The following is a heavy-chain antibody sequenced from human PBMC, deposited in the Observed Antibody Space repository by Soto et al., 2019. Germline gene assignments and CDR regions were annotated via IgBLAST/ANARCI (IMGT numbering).Heavy chain of an antibody. Sequence: SXTLSLTCVVSGGSLSSYYWSWIRQPPGKGLEWIWYIYYSGSTNYNPSLKSRVTISVDTSKNQFSLKLSSVTAADTALYYCARDRGSGYDPFDYWGQGTLVTVSS. D-gene: IGHD5-12*01. J-gene: IGHJ4*02. CDR1: GGSLSSYY. CDR2: IYYSGST. CDR3: ARDRGSGYDPFDY. V-gene: IGHV4-59*01.